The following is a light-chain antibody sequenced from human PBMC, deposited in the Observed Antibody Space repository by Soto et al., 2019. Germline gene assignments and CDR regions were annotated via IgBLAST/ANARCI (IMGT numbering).Light chain of an antibody. J-gene: IGLJ2*01. CDR2: DNN. Sequence: QAVVTQPPSVSAAPGQKVTISCSGSSSNIGNNYVSWYQQLPGTAPKLLIYDNNKRPSGIPDRFSGSKSGTSATLGITGLQTGDEADYYCGTWDSSLSDVVFGGGTQLTVL. V-gene: IGLV1-51*01. CDR3: GTWDSSLSDVV. CDR1: SSNIGNNY.